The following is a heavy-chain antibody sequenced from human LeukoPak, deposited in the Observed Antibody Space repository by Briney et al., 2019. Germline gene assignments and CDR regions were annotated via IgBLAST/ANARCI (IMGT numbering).Heavy chain of an antibody. CDR3: ARRGSELELLGY. Sequence: GESLKISCKGPGYSFISYWIGWVRQMPGKGLEWMGIIYPGESGPSSSPSFQGHVTISAHQSISTAYLQWSRLKASDTAMYYCARRGSELELLGYWGQGTLVTVSS. CDR1: GYSFISYW. J-gene: IGHJ4*02. CDR2: IYPGESGP. D-gene: IGHD1-7*01. V-gene: IGHV5-51*01.